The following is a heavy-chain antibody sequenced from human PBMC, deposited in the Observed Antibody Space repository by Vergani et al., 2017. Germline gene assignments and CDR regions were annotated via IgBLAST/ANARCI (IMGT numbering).Heavy chain of an antibody. CDR2: IYWNDDK. V-gene: IGHV2-5*01. D-gene: IGHD3-3*01. CDR3: AHTYYDFWSGYYGLDY. J-gene: IGHJ4*02. CDR1: GFSLSTSGVG. Sequence: QITLKESGPTLVKPTQTLTLTCTFSGFSLSTSGVGVGWIRQSPGKALEWLALIYWNDDKRYSPSLKSMVTITKDTSKNQVVLTMTNMDPVDTATYYCAHTYYDFWSGYYGLDYWGQGTLVTVSS.